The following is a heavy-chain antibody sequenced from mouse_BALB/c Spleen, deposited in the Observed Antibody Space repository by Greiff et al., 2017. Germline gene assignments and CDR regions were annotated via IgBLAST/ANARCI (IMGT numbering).Heavy chain of an antibody. CDR1: GFSLTSYG. D-gene: IGHD2-12*01. V-gene: IGHV2-2*02. Sequence: QVQLQQSGPGLVQPSQSLSITCTVSGFSLTSYGVHWVRQSPGKGLEWLGVIWSGGSTDYKAAFISRLSISKDNSKSQVFFKMNSLQANDTAIYYCTRGSYQGYFDYWGQGTTLTVSS. J-gene: IGHJ2*01. CDR2: IWSGGST. CDR3: TRGSYQGYFDY.